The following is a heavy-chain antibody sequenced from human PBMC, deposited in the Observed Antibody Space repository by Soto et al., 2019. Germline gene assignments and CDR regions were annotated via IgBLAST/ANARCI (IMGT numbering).Heavy chain of an antibody. Sequence: EEQLVESGGDLVQPGGSLRLSCAASGFTVSNNYMSWVRQAPGKGLEWVSLIYSGGSTYYADPVKGRFTISRDSSKNTLYLQMNSLRAEDTAMYYCAAYSHKGYWGQGTLVTVSS. V-gene: IGHV3-66*01. CDR3: AAYSHKGY. J-gene: IGHJ4*02. CDR2: IYSGGST. CDR1: GFTVSNNY. D-gene: IGHD3-16*01.